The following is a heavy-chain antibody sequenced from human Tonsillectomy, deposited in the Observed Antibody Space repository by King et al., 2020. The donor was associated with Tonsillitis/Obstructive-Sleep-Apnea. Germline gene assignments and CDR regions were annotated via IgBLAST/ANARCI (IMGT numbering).Heavy chain of an antibody. CDR2: ISYDGSNK. J-gene: IGHJ6*02. V-gene: IGHV3-30*04. Sequence: VQLVESGGGVVQPGRSLRLSCTVSGFTFTSYAMHWVRQAPGKGLEWVTLISYDGSNKYYANSVKGRFTISRENSKKTLYLQMSSLRAEDTAVYYCAKDPSSYVSGGVYYPGMDAWGQGTTVTVSS. D-gene: IGHD3-10*01. CDR1: GFTFTSYA. CDR3: AKDPSSYVSGGVYYPGMDA.